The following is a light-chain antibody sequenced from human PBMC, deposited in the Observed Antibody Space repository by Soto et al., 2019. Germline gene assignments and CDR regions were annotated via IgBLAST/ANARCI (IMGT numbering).Light chain of an antibody. CDR2: EVS. J-gene: IGLJ2*01. V-gene: IGLV2-8*01. Sequence: QSVLTQPPSASGSPGQSVTFSCTGTSSDVGTYIYVSWYQQHPGKAPKLMIYEVSKRPSGVPDRFSGSKSGNTASLTVSGLQAEDEADYYCSSYAGSNNYVLFGGGTQLTVL. CDR1: SSDVGTYIY. CDR3: SSYAGSNNYVL.